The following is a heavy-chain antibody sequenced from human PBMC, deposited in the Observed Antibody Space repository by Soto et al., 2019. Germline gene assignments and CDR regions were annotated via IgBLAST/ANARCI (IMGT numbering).Heavy chain of an antibody. CDR1: GSSLNTSGVG. J-gene: IGHJ4*02. CDR2: IYWDDDK. CDR3: AHRSVRPYAGYV. D-gene: IGHD5-12*01. Sequence: QITLKESGPTLVKPTQTLTLTCTLSGSSLNTSGVGVGWIRQPPGRALDWLTVIYWDDDKRYNPSLKSRRTIAKEPAQNEVVLTVTSMNPVDTAAFCCAHRSVRPYAGYVWGQGTLVTVSA. V-gene: IGHV2-5*02.